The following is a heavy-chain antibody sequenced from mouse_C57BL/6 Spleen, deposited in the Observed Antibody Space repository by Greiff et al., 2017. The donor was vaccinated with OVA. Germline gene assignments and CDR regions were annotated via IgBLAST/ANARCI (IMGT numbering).Heavy chain of an antibody. Sequence: EVKLMESGGGLVKPGGSLKLSCAASGFTFSDYGMHWVRQAPEKGLEWVAYISSGSSTIYYADTVKGRFTISRDNAKNTLFLQMTSLRSEDTAMYYCLGRGLYFDYWGQGTTLTVSS. J-gene: IGHJ2*01. V-gene: IGHV5-17*01. CDR2: ISSGSSTI. CDR3: LGRGLYFDY. CDR1: GFTFSDYG. D-gene: IGHD4-1*01.